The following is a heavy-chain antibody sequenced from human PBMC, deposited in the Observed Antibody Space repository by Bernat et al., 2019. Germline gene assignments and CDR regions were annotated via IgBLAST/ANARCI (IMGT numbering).Heavy chain of an antibody. CDR3: ATGRYHGMDV. J-gene: IGHJ6*02. Sequence: QGQRGEAGGGGDQPGRSLRLSCAASGFTFSSYAMHWVRQAPGKGLEWVAVISYDGSNKYYADSVKGRFTISRDNSKNTLYLQMNSLRAEDTAVYYCATGRYHGMDVWGQGTTVTVSS. CDR2: ISYDGSNK. CDR1: GFTFSSYA. D-gene: IGHD1-14*01. V-gene: IGHV3-30-3*01.